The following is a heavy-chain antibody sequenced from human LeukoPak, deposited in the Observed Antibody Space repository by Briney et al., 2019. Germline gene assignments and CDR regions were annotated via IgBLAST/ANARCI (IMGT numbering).Heavy chain of an antibody. CDR2: IWYDGSRK. V-gene: IGHV3-33*06. J-gene: IGHJ4*02. CDR1: RFTFSSSG. Sequence: PGGSLRLSCVTTRFTFSSSGMHWVRQVPGKGLEWVADIWYDGSRKFYTDSVKDRFTVSRDNVKNTLYLQMDSLSVADRPVYYCPKDAGEYADSYYCWWGQGTLVTVSS. D-gene: IGHD3-16*01. CDR3: PKDAGEYADSYYCW.